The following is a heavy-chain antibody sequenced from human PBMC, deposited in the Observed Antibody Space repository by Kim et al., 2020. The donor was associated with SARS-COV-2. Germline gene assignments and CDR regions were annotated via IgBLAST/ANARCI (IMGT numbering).Heavy chain of an antibody. CDR1: GFTFSSYS. CDR2: ISSSSSYI. CDR3: ARIVGVVPAAMLSYDLYYYAMDV. J-gene: IGHJ6*02. V-gene: IGHV3-21*01. D-gene: IGHD2-2*01. Sequence: GGSLRLSCAASGFTFSSYSMNWVRQAPGKGLEWVSSISSSSSYIYYADSVKGRFTISRDNAKNSLYLQMNSLRAEDTAVYYCARIVGVVPAAMLSYDLYYYAMDVWGQGTTVTVSS.